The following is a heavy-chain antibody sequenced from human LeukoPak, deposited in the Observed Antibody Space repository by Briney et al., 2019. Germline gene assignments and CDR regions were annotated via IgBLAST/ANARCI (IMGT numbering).Heavy chain of an antibody. V-gene: IGHV3-66*01. J-gene: IGHJ3*02. CDR1: GFTVSSNY. CDR2: IYSGGST. Sequence: PGGSLRLSCAASGFTVSSNYMSWVRQAPGKGLEWVSVIYSGGSTYYADSVKGRFTISRDNSKNTLYLQMNSLRPEDTAVYYCARDWGYCSSTSCYKEDAFDIWGQGTMVTVSS. CDR3: ARDWGYCSSTSCYKEDAFDI. D-gene: IGHD2-2*01.